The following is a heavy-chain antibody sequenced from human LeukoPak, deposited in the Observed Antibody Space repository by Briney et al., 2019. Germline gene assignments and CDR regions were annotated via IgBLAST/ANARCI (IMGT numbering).Heavy chain of an antibody. Sequence: PGGSLRLSCEASGFTFSSYWMSWVRQAPVKGLEWVANIKTDGSEKYYVDSVKGRFTISRDNAKNSLYLQMNSLRAEDTAVYYCARDYTGYFPWGQGTLVIVSS. CDR1: GFTFSSYW. V-gene: IGHV3-7*03. CDR3: ARDYTGYFP. CDR2: IKTDGSEK. J-gene: IGHJ5*02. D-gene: IGHD3-9*01.